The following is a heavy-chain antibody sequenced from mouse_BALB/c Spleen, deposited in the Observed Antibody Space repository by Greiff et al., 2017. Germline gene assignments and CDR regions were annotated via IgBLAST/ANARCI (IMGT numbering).Heavy chain of an antibody. V-gene: IGHV5-6-5*01. D-gene: IGHD2-10*02. Sequence: EVMLVESGGGLVKPGGSLKLSCAASGFTFSSYAMSWVRQTPEKRLEWVASISSGGSTYYPDSVKGRFTILRDNARNILYLPMSSLRSDDTAMYYCARDLVWSPYWYFDVWGAGTTVTVSS. CDR1: GFTFSSYA. CDR3: ARDLVWSPYWYFDV. CDR2: ISSGGST. J-gene: IGHJ1*01.